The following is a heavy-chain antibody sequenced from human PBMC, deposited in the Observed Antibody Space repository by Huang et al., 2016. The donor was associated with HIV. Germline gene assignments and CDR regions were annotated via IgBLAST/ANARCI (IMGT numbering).Heavy chain of an antibody. D-gene: IGHD3-10*01. Sequence: QVQLQESGPGLVKPSETLSLTCTVSGGSISSHYWSWIRQPPGKGLEWIGSIYYSGSTNYHPSLKSRVTISVDTSKNQFSLKRSSVTAADTAVYYCARDTMVRGFDYWGQGTLVTVSS. CDR2: IYYSGST. V-gene: IGHV4-59*11. J-gene: IGHJ4*02. CDR3: ARDTMVRGFDY. CDR1: GGSISSHY.